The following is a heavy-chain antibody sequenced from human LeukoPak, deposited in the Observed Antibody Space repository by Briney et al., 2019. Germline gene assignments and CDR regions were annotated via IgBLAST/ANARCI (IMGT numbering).Heavy chain of an antibody. CDR3: ARQMGLLWFGELSSGFDY. Sequence: TSETLSLTCTVSGGSISSYYWSWIRQPPGKGLEWIGYIYYSGSTNYNPSLKSRVTISVDTSKNQFSLKLSSVTAADTAVCYCARQMGLLWFGELSSGFDYWGQGTLVTVSS. V-gene: IGHV4-59*08. J-gene: IGHJ4*02. CDR1: GGSISSYY. D-gene: IGHD3-10*01. CDR2: IYYSGST.